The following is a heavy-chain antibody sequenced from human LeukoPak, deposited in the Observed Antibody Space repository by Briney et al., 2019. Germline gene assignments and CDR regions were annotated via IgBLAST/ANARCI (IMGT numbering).Heavy chain of an antibody. J-gene: IGHJ6*02. V-gene: IGHV3-53*01. CDR3: ARDPGPHYGSGVTYYYYGMDV. CDR2: IYSGGNT. D-gene: IGHD3-10*01. CDR1: GFTVSSNY. Sequence: GGSLRLSCAASGFTVSSNYMSWVRQAPGKGLEWVSLIYSGGNTYYADSVKGRFTISRDNSKNTLYLQMNSLRAEDTAVYYCARDPGPHYGSGVTYYYYGMDVWGQGTTVTVSS.